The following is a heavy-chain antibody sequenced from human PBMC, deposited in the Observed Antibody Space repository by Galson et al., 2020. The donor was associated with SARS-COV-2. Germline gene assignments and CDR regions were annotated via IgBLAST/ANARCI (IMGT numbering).Heavy chain of an antibody. CDR3: ARTYGAGQRHFDY. V-gene: IGHV5-10-1*01. J-gene: IGHJ4*02. CDR2: IDPRGSNV. D-gene: IGHD2-8*01. CDR1: RYSFSTYW. Sequence: GESLKISCKGSRYSFSTYWINWVRQMPGKGLEWMGRIDPRGSNVDYSPSFQGRVSFSADKSISTAYLQWSSLKASDTAIYFCARTYGAGQRHFDYWGQGTRVTVSS.